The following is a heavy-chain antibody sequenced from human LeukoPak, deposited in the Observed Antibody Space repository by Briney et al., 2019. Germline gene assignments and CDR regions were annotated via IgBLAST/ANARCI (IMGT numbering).Heavy chain of an antibody. CDR2: IYYSGST. CDR1: GDSISSYY. CDR3: ARGDSSGYYPLDY. J-gene: IGHJ4*02. Sequence: KSSETLSLTCTVSGDSISSYYWTWIRQPAGKGLEWIGYIYYSGSTNYNPSLKSRVTISVDTSKNQFSLKLRSVTAADTAVYYCARGDSSGYYPLDYWGQGTLVTVSS. D-gene: IGHD3-22*01. V-gene: IGHV4-59*01.